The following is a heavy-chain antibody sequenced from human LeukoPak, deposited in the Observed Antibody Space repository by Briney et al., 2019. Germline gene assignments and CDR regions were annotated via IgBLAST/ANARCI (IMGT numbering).Heavy chain of an antibody. V-gene: IGHV1-58*02. CDR2: IVVGRGDT. CDR1: GFTFTSSA. CDR3: AAESGSYPLDNYYYGMDV. J-gene: IGHJ6*02. Sequence: SVKVSCKASGFTFTSSAMQWVRQARGQRLEWIGWIVVGRGDTNYAQKFQERVTITRDMSTSTAYMELSSLRSEDTAVYYCAAESGSYPLDNYYYGMDVWGQGTTATVSS. D-gene: IGHD1-26*01.